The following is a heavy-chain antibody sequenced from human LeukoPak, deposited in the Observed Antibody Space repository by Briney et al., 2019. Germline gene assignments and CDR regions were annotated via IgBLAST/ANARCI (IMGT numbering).Heavy chain of an antibody. D-gene: IGHD3-22*01. CDR2: INTDGTTT. V-gene: IGHV3-74*01. J-gene: IGHJ4*02. CDR1: GFTFSSYW. Sequence: GGSLRLSCAASGFTFSSYWMHWVRQAPGKGLVWVSRINTDGTTTTYADSVKGRFTISRDNAKNTLYLQMNSLRAEDTAVYYCAREVVDSSASYYDYWGQGTLVTVSS. CDR3: AREVVDSSASYYDY.